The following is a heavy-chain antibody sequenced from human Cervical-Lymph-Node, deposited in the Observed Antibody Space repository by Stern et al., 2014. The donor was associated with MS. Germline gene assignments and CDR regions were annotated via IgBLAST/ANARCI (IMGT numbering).Heavy chain of an antibody. D-gene: IGHD5-18*01. CDR1: GFTFSSYA. V-gene: IGHV3-30-3*01. J-gene: IGHJ4*02. CDR3: ARDLDTAMAYFDY. Sequence: QVQLEESGGGVVQPGRSLRLSCAASGFTFSSYAMHWVRQAPGKGLEWVAVISYDGSNKYYADSVKGRFTISRDNSKNTLYLQMNSLRAEDTAVYYCARDLDTAMAYFDYWGQGTLVTVSS. CDR2: ISYDGSNK.